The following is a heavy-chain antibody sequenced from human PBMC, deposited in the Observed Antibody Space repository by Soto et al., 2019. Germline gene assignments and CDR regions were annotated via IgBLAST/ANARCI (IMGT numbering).Heavy chain of an antibody. CDR3: ARRRVYGMDV. CDR2: INHSGST. CDR1: GGSFSGYY. J-gene: IGHJ6*02. Sequence: QVQLQQWGAGLLKPSETLSLTCAVYGGSFSGYYWSWIRQPPGKGLEWIGEINHSGSTNYNPSLKSRVTISVDTSKNQFSLKLSSVTAADTAVYYCARRRVYGMDVWGQGTTVTVSS. V-gene: IGHV4-34*01.